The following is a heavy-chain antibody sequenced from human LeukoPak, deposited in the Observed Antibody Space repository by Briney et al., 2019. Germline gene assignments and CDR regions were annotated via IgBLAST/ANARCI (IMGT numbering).Heavy chain of an antibody. J-gene: IGHJ6*03. Sequence: ASVKVSCKASGYTFTGYYMHWVRQAPGQGLEWMGWINPNSGGTNYAQKFQGRVTMTRDTSISTAYMELSSLRSEDTAVYYCARVPWGYGSGSYYSYYYMDVWGKGTTVTVSS. CDR3: ARVPWGYGSGSYYSYYYMDV. V-gene: IGHV1-2*02. D-gene: IGHD3-10*01. CDR1: GYTFTGYY. CDR2: INPNSGGT.